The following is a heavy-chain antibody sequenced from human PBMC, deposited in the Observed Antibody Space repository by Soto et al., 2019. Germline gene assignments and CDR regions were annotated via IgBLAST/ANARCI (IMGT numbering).Heavy chain of an antibody. D-gene: IGHD3-16*01. V-gene: IGHV1-3*01. CDR2: INAGNGNT. J-gene: IGHJ4*02. Sequence: ASVKVSCKASGYTFASYSRQWVRQAPGQRLEWMGWINAGNGNTKYSQKFQGRVTITRDTSASTAYMELSSLRSEDTAVYYCAREGGASFDYWGQGTLVTVSS. CDR3: AREGGASFDY. CDR1: GYTFASYS.